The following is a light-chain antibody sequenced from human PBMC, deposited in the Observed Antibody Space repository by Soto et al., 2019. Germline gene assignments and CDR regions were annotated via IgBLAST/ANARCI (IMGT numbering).Light chain of an antibody. Sequence: QSVLTQPPSVSGAPGQRVTISCTGSSSNIGAGYDVHWYQQLPGTAPKLLIYGNSNRPSGVPDRFSGSKSGTSASLAITGLXXEXEADYYCQSYDSSLSAVVFGGGTKLTVL. CDR3: QSYDSSLSAVV. J-gene: IGLJ2*01. CDR1: SSNIGAGYD. V-gene: IGLV1-40*01. CDR2: GNS.